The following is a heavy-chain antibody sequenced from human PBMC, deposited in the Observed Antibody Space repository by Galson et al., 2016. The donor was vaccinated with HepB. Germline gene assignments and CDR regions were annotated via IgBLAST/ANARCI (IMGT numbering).Heavy chain of an antibody. CDR2: IKEDGSDK. CDR3: ARIAYGGNGPFDI. D-gene: IGHD4-23*01. CDR1: GFSLSKHW. J-gene: IGHJ3*02. V-gene: IGHV3-7*03. Sequence: SLRLSCAASGFSLSKHWMNWVRQAPGKGLEWLANIKEDGSDKYYVASVKGRFTISRDNGKNSLYLQMSSLRDDDTAVYYCARIAYGGNGPFDIWGQGTMVTVSS.